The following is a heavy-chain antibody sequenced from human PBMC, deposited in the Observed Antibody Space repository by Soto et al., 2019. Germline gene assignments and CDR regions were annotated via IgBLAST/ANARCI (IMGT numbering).Heavy chain of an antibody. J-gene: IGHJ4*02. CDR2: ISGSGGST. D-gene: IGHD3-22*01. Sequence: GGSLRLSCAASGFTFSSYAMSWVRQAPGKGLEWVSAISGSGGSTYYADSVKGRFTISRDNSKNTLYLQMNSLRAEDTAVYYCANLQTMIVVVRNYYFDYWGQGTLVTVSS. V-gene: IGHV3-23*01. CDR1: GFTFSSYA. CDR3: ANLQTMIVVVRNYYFDY.